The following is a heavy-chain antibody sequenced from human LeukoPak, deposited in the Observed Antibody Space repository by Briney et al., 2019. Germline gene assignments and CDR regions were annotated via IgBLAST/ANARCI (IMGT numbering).Heavy chain of an antibody. CDR3: ARDFRAGGSWYYFDY. V-gene: IGHV1-46*01. J-gene: IGHJ4*02. D-gene: IGHD6-13*01. Sequence: ASVKVSCKASGYIFISHYMHWVRQAPGQGLEWMGIINPSGGSTSYAQKFQGRVTMTRDMSTSTVYMELSSLRSEDTAVYYCARDFRAGGSWYYFDYWGQGTLVTVSS. CDR1: GYIFISHY. CDR2: INPSGGST.